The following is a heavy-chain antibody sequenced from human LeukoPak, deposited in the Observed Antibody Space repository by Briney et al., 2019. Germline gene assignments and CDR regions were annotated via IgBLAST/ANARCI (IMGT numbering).Heavy chain of an antibody. D-gene: IGHD6-19*01. J-gene: IGHJ4*02. Sequence: SETLSLTCTVSGGSIRSYYWSWIRQPPGKGLEWIGYIYDNGNTNYNPSLKSRVTTSVDTSKNQFSLKLSSVTAADTAVYYCAREPTSGWYDYWGQGTLVTVSS. CDR2: IYDNGNT. V-gene: IGHV4-59*01. CDR1: GGSIRSYY. CDR3: AREPTSGWYDY.